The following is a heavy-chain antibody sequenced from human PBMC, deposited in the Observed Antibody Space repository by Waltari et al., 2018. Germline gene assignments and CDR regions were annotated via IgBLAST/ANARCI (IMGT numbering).Heavy chain of an antibody. CDR3: ARERGWLQFGYFDY. CDR2: INHSGST. CDR1: GGSFSGYY. V-gene: IGHV4-34*01. J-gene: IGHJ4*02. Sequence: QVQLQQWGAGLLKPSETLSLTCAVYGGSFSGYYWSWIRQPPGKGLEWIGEINHSGSTNYNPSLKSRVTISVDTSKNQFSLKLSSVTAADTAVYYCARERGWLQFGYFDYWGQGTLVTVSS. D-gene: IGHD5-12*01.